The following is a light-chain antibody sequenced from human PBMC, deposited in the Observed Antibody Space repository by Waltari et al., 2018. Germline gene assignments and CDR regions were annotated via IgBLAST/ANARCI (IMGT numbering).Light chain of an antibody. J-gene: IGLJ2*01. V-gene: IGLV1-40*01. CDR3: QSFDGRRTL. Sequence: QSVLTQPPSVSAAPGRRVTTSCTGAISNIGAGYDVHWYQQLPETSPKLLIYGNNNRPSGVPDRFSASRSGTSASLAITGLQAEDEADYYCQSFDGRRTLFGGGTKLTVL. CDR1: ISNIGAGYD. CDR2: GNN.